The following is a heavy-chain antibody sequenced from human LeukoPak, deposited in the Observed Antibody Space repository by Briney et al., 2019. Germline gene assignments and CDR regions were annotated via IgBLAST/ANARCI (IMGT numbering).Heavy chain of an antibody. CDR3: ARERGRGYSYSKGFDY. D-gene: IGHD5-18*01. CDR1: GGSISSYY. Sequence: PSETLSLTCTVSGGSISSYYWSWIRQPPGKGLEWIGYIYYSGSTNYNPSLKGRVTISVDTSKNQFSLKLSSVTAADTAVYYCARERGRGYSYSKGFDYWGQGTLVTVSS. V-gene: IGHV4-59*01. J-gene: IGHJ4*02. CDR2: IYYSGST.